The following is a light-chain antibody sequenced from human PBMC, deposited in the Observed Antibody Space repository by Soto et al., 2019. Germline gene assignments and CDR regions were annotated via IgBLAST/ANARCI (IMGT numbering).Light chain of an antibody. Sequence: EIVMTQSPATRSVSPGERATLSCRASQSVSSNLAWYQQKPGQAPRLLIYGASTRDTGIPARFSGSGSGTEFTLTISSLQSEDFAVYHCQQYNNWPQTFGQGTKVDIK. J-gene: IGKJ1*01. CDR3: QQYNNWPQT. CDR1: QSVSSN. CDR2: GAS. V-gene: IGKV3-15*01.